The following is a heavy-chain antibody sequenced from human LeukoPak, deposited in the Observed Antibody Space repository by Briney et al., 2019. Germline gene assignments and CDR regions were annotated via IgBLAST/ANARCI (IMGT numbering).Heavy chain of an antibody. CDR1: GYSFTGYY. J-gene: IGHJ4*02. CDR3: ARSSSQALIGY. CDR2: INPNSGGT. Sequence: ASVKVSCKASGYSFTGYYMHWVRQAPGRGLGWMGWINPNSGGTKYAEKFQGRATMTRDTSITTAYMEVNRLRSDDTGVYYCARSSSQALIGYWGQGTLVTVSS. D-gene: IGHD6-6*01. V-gene: IGHV1-2*02.